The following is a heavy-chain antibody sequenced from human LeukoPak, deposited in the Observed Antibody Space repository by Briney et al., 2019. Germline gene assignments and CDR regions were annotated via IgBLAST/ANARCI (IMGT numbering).Heavy chain of an antibody. V-gene: IGHV3-21*01. CDR3: ASDVPNYYDSSGYYPSPFDY. Sequence: GGSLRLSCAASGFTFSSYGMTWVRQAPGKGLEWVSSISSSSSYIYYADSVKGRFTISRDNAKNSLYLQMNSLRAEDTAVYYCASDVPNYYDSSGYYPSPFDYWGQGTLVTVSS. J-gene: IGHJ4*02. CDR2: ISSSSSYI. CDR1: GFTFSSYG. D-gene: IGHD3-22*01.